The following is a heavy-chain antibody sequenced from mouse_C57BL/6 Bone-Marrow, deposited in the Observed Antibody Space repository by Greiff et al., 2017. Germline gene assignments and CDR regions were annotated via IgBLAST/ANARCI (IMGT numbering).Heavy chain of an antibody. CDR3: AREGKFITTVVAGYYFDY. Sequence: QVQLQQPGAELVKPGASVKSSCKASGYTFTSYWMHWVKQRPGQGLEWIGMIHPNSGSTNYNEKFKSKATLTVDKSSSTAYMQLSSLTSEDSAVYYCAREGKFITTVVAGYYFDYWGQGTTLTVSS. V-gene: IGHV1-64*01. D-gene: IGHD1-1*01. CDR1: GYTFTSYW. CDR2: IHPNSGST. J-gene: IGHJ2*01.